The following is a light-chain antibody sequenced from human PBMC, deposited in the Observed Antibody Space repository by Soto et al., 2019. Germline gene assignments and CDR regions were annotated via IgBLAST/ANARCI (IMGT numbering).Light chain of an antibody. Sequence: IVCPQSTATPSFSPGERAPLSRRASQSVGTYLAWYQQKPGQAPRLLIYGASSRATGIPDRFSGSGSGTDFTLTISRLEPEDFAVYYCQQYGSSSWTFGQGTKVDIK. J-gene: IGKJ1*01. V-gene: IGKV3-20*01. CDR2: GAS. CDR3: QQYGSSSWT. CDR1: QSVGTY.